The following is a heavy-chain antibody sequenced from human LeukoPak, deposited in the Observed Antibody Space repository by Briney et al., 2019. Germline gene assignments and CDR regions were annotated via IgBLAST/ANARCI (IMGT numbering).Heavy chain of an antibody. CDR1: GGSISSGGYS. CDR2: IYYSGST. V-gene: IGHV4-30-4*07. Sequence: SQTLSLTCAVSGGSISSGGYSWSWIRQPPGKGLEWIGYIYYSGSTYYNPSLKSRVTISVDTSKNQFSLKLSPVTAADTAVYYCARDVRQWLVQGLLHWYFDLWGRGTLVTVSS. CDR3: ARDVRQWLVQGLLHWYFDL. D-gene: IGHD6-19*01. J-gene: IGHJ2*01.